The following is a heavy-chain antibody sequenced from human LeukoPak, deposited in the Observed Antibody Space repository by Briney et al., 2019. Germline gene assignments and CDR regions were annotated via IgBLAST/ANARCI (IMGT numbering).Heavy chain of an antibody. J-gene: IGHJ4*02. V-gene: IGHV1-69*04. CDR3: ARDLRLRLGELSLYY. CDR1: GGTFSSYA. D-gene: IGHD3-16*02. CDR2: IIPILGIA. Sequence: SVKVSCKASGGTFSSYAISWVRQAPGQGLEWMGRIIPILGIANYAQKFQGRVTITADKSTSTAYMELSSLRSEDTAVYYCARDLRLRLGELSLYYWGQGTLATVSS.